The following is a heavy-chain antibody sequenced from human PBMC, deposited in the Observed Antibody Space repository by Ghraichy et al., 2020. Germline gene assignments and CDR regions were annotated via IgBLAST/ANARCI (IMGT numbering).Heavy chain of an antibody. J-gene: IGHJ4*02. CDR2: ISAYNGNT. Sequence: ASVKVSCKASGYTFTSYGISWVRPAPGQGLEWMGWISAYNGNTNYAQKLQGRVTMTTATSTITAYMELRSLRSDDTAVYYCAREMLVASPPMVFDYWGQGTLVTVSS. CDR3: AREMLVASPPMVFDY. D-gene: IGHD5-12*01. V-gene: IGHV1-18*04. CDR1: GYTFTSYG.